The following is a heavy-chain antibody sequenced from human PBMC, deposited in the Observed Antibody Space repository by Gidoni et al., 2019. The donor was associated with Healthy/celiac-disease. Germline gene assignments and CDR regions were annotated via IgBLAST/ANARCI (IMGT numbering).Heavy chain of an antibody. D-gene: IGHD2-15*01. CDR1: GFTFSSYG. Sequence: QVQLVASGGGVVQPGRSLRLSCAASGFTFSSYGLQWVRQAPGQGLEWVAVIWYDGSNKYYADSVKGRFTISRDNSKNTLYLQMNSLRAEDTAVYYCARDCSGGSCYWYYYGMDVWGQGTTVTVSS. CDR3: ARDCSGGSCYWYYYGMDV. J-gene: IGHJ6*02. V-gene: IGHV3-33*01. CDR2: IWYDGSNK.